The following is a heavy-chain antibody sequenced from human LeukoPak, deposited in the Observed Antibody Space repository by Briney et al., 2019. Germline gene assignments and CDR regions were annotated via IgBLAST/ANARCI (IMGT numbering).Heavy chain of an antibody. CDR1: GNYW. V-gene: IGHV3-74*01. CDR2: INSDGSWT. CDR3: AREVSGSYFQFDY. D-gene: IGHD1-26*01. J-gene: IGHJ4*02. Sequence: GGSLRLSCAASGNYWMHWVRQAPGKGLVWVSHINSDGSWTSYADSVKGRFTISRDNSKNTLYLQMNSLRAEDTAVYYCAREVSGSYFQFDYWGQGTLVTVSS.